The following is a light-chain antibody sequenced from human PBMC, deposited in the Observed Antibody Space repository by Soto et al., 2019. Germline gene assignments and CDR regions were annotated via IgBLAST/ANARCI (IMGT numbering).Light chain of an antibody. CDR1: QSVITN. CDR3: QHYNHWPMYT. V-gene: IGKV3-15*01. J-gene: IGKJ2*01. CDR2: GAS. Sequence: ELVMTQSPATLSASPGEIATLSCRASQSVITNVAWYQQKPGQAPRLLIYGASTRATGIPARFSGSGSGTEFTLTISSLQSEDFAVYYCQHYNHWPMYTFGQGTKVEIK.